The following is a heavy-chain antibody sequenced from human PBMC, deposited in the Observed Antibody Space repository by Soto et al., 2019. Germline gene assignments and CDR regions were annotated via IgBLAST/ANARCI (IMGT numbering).Heavy chain of an antibody. CDR3: ARSKSEHFDY. CDR2: IYYSGST. Sequence: SETLSLTCTVSGGSISSYYWSWIRQPPGKGLEWIGYIYYSGSTNYNPSLKSRVTISVDTSKNQFSPKLSSVTAADTAVYYCARSKSEHFDYWGQGTLVTVSS. V-gene: IGHV4-59*01. CDR1: GGSISSYY. J-gene: IGHJ4*02.